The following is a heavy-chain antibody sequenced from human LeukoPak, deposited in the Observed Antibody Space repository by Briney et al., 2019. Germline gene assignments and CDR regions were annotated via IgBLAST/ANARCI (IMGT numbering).Heavy chain of an antibody. Sequence: PSETLSLTCAVYGGPFSGYYWSWIRQPPGKGLEWIGEINHSGSTNYNPSLKSRVTISVDTSKNQFSLKLSSVTAADTAVYYCARGGNLRYSGYDFWGQGTLVTVSS. CDR3: ARGGNLRYSGYDF. V-gene: IGHV4-34*01. D-gene: IGHD5-12*01. J-gene: IGHJ4*02. CDR2: INHSGST. CDR1: GGPFSGYY.